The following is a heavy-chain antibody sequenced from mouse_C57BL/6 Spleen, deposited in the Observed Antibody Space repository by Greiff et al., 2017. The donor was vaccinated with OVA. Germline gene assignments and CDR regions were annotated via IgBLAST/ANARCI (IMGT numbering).Heavy chain of an antibody. D-gene: IGHD1-1*01. CDR2: IYPGDGDT. J-gene: IGHJ1*03. Sequence: QVHVKQSGPELVKPGASVKISCKASGYAFSSSWMNWVKQRPGKGLEWIGRIYPGDGDTNYNGKFKGKATLTADKSSSTAYMQLSSLTSEDSAVYFCARLDYYGSSYDWYFEVWGTGTTVTDSS. V-gene: IGHV1-82*01. CDR1: GYAFSSSW. CDR3: ARLDYYGSSYDWYFEV.